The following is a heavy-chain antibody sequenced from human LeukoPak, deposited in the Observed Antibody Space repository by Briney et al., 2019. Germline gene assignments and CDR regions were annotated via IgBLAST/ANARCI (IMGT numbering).Heavy chain of an antibody. CDR2: VSGSGGTT. V-gene: IGHV3-23*01. J-gene: IGHJ2*01. CDR1: GFTFSGYA. CDR3: AKPGGHVRGWYFDL. Sequence: PGGSLRLSCSASGFTFSGYAMSWVRQAPGKGLEWVSSVSGSGGTTSYADSVRGRFTMSRDSSENTLYLHMDSLRVEDTAVYYCAKPGGHVRGWYFDLWGRGTLVTVSS. D-gene: IGHD3-10*02.